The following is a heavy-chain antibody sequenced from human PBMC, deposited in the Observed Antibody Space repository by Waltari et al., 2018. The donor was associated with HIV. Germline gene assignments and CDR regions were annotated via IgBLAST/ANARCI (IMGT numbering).Heavy chain of an antibody. CDR3: ASARETMGVDFDS. D-gene: IGHD3-3*01. Sequence: QVHLVQSGAEVKKPGSSVKVSCTASGGAFVTHRFNWVRQAPGQGLEWMGRAIPMFGTANYARKFQGRVTITADKSTTTAYMELNGLRIDDTAVYYCASARETMGVDFDSWGQGTLVTVS. CDR2: AIPMFGTA. V-gene: IGHV1-69*08. CDR1: GGAFVTHR. J-gene: IGHJ5*01.